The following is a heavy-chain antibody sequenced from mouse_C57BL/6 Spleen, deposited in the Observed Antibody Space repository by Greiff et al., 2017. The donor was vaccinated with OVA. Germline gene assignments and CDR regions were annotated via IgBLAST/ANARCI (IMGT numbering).Heavy chain of an antibody. D-gene: IGHD2-1*01. CDR1: GFTFSDYY. J-gene: IGHJ1*03. CDR3: ARDDGNLDWYCDV. CDR2: INYDGSST. V-gene: IGHV5-16*01. Sequence: EVHLVESEGGLVQPGSSMKLSCTASGFTFSDYYMAWVRQVPEKGLEWVANINYDGSSTYYLDSLKSRFIISRDNAKNILYLQMSSLKSEDTATYYCARDDGNLDWYCDVWGTGTTVTVSS.